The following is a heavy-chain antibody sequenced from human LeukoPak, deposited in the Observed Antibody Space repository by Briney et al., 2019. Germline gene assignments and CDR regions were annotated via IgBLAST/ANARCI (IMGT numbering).Heavy chain of an antibody. CDR3: ARGESDSYFDY. J-gene: IGHJ4*02. CDR2: TRNKANSYST. V-gene: IGHV3-72*01. Sequence: GGSLRLSCAASGFTLSDHYMDWVRQAPGKGLEWVGRTRNKANSYSTEYAASVKGRFTISRDESKNSLYLQMNSLKTEDTAVYYCARGESDSYFDYWGQGTLVTVSS. CDR1: GFTLSDHY. D-gene: IGHD2-21*02.